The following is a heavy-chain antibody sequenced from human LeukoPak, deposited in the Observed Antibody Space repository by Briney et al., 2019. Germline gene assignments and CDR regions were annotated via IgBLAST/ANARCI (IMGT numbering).Heavy chain of an antibody. Sequence: SETLSLTCAVYGGSFSGYYWSWIRQPPGKGLEWLGEINHSGSTNYNPSLKSRVTISVDTSKNQFSMKLSSVTAADTAVYYCARHRFHGRRYFDWLQLYAFDIWGQGTMVTVSS. V-gene: IGHV4-34*01. J-gene: IGHJ3*02. CDR1: GGSFSGYY. CDR2: INHSGST. D-gene: IGHD3-9*01. CDR3: ARHRFHGRRYFDWLQLYAFDI.